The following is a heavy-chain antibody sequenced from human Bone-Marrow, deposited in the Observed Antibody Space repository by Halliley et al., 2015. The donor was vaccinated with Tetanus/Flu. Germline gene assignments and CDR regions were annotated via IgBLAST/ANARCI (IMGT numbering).Heavy chain of an antibody. Sequence: SLRLSCTASGFTFGDYAVSWVRQAPGKGLEWVGFIRSNRYGGTTEYAASVKGRFSISRDDSKAIAYLQMNSLKTEGTALYYCTSHDTYSSSSFWGQGTLVTVSS. CDR1: GFTFGDYA. D-gene: IGHD2-2*01. V-gene: IGHV3-49*04. CDR2: IRSNRYGGTT. J-gene: IGHJ4*02. CDR3: TSHDTYSSSSF.